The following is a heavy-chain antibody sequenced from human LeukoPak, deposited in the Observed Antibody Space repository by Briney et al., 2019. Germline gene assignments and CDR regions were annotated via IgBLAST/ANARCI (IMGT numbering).Heavy chain of an antibody. J-gene: IGHJ4*02. CDR3: ARDGYSSSSTAFDY. D-gene: IGHD6-6*01. V-gene: IGHV4-39*07. Sequence: SETLSLTCTVSGGSISSSSYYWGWIRQPPGKGLEWIGSIYYSGSTYYNPSLKSRVTISVDTSKNQFSLKLSSVTAADTAVYYCARDGYSSSSTAFDYWGQGTLVTVSS. CDR2: IYYSGST. CDR1: GGSISSSSYY.